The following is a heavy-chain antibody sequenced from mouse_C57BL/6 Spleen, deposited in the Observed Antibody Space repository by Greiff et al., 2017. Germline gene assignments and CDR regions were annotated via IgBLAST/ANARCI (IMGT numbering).Heavy chain of an antibody. V-gene: IGHV1-22*01. CDR2: INPNNGGT. CDR1: GYTFTDYN. Sequence: DVKLVESGPELVKPGASVKMSCKASGYTFTDYNMHWVKQSHGKSLEWIGYINPNNGGTSYNQKFKGKATLTVNKSSSTAYMELRSLTSEDSAVYYCARDGSSYRWYFDVWGTGTTVTVSS. CDR3: ARDGSSYRWYFDV. D-gene: IGHD1-1*01. J-gene: IGHJ1*03.